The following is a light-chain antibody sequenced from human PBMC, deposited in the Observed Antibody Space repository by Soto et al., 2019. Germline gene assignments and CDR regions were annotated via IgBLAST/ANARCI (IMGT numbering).Light chain of an antibody. J-gene: IGLJ3*02. CDR2: NNS. V-gene: IGLV1-44*01. CDR1: NSNIGGNS. CDR3: ASWDDSLNGHWV. Sequence: QSVLTQAPSASGTPGQRVTISCSGSNSNIGGNSVSWYHHLPGTAPKLLIVNNSQRPSGVPDRFSGSKSGTSASLAISGLQSEDEADYYCASWDDSLNGHWVFGGGTKLTVL.